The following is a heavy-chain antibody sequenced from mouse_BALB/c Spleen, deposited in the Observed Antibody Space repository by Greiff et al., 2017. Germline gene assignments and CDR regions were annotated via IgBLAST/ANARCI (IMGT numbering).Heavy chain of an antibody. D-gene: IGHD2-14*01. CDR1: GFSLTSYG. CDR3: ARVYYRYDEGFAY. V-gene: IGHV2-9*02. Sequence: QVQLKESGPGLVAPSQSLSITCTVSGFSLTSYGVHWVRQPPGKGLEWLGVIWAGGSTNYNSALMSRLSISKDNSKSQVFLKMNSLQTDDTAMYYCARVYYRYDEGFAYWGQGTLVTVSA. J-gene: IGHJ3*01. CDR2: IWAGGST.